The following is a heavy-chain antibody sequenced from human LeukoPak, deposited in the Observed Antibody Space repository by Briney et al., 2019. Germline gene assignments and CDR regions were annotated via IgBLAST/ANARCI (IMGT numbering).Heavy chain of an antibody. V-gene: IGHV3-7*03. J-gene: IGHJ6*02. Sequence: LRLSCAASXXXXXXXGMHWXRXAPGXXLEWVASINHNGNVNYYVDSVKGRFTISRDNAKNSLYLQMSNLRAEDTAVYFCARGGGLDVWGQGATVTVSS. CDR2: INHNGNVN. CDR3: ARGGGLDV. D-gene: IGHD3-16*01. CDR1: XXXXXXXG.